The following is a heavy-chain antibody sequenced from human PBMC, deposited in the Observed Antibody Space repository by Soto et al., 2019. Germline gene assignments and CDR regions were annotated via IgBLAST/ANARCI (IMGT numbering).Heavy chain of an antibody. Sequence: GGALILSCAASGFTFSDYVMNWVLQAPGRGLEWVSVIDGTGYYTYYADSVRGRFTISRDNSKNTLYLQMNSLRAEDTAVYYCAQVPQGSHSDYWGQGTLVTVSS. D-gene: IGHD3-3*02. V-gene: IGHV3-23*01. J-gene: IGHJ4*02. CDR1: GFTFSDYV. CDR3: AQVPQGSHSDY. CDR2: IDGTGYYT.